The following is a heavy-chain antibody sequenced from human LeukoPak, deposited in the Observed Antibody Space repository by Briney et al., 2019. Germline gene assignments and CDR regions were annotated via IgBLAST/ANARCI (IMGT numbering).Heavy chain of an antibody. V-gene: IGHV4-30-2*01. CDR3: ARFSPRALGNYFDY. CDR2: IYHRGST. D-gene: IGHD3-16*01. CDR1: GGSIGSGSYS. J-gene: IGHJ4*02. Sequence: SETLSLTCAVSGGSIGSGSYSWSWVRQPPGKGLEWIGYIYHRGSTYYNPSLKSRVTMSLDRSNNQFSLNLSSVTAADTAVYYCARFSPRALGNYFDYWGQGTLVTVSS.